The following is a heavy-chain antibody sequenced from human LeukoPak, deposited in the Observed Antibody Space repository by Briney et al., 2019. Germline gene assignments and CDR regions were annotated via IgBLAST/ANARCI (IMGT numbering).Heavy chain of an antibody. CDR1: GFTFSSYA. J-gene: IGHJ4*02. CDR2: ISSSSSYI. Sequence: GGSLRLSCAASGFTFSSYAMSWVRQAPGKGLEWVSSISSSSSYIYYADSVKGRFTISRDNAKNSLYLQMNSLRAEDTAVYYCARDQRGRIIMVRGVFDYWGQGTLVTVSS. D-gene: IGHD3-10*01. CDR3: ARDQRGRIIMVRGVFDY. V-gene: IGHV3-21*01.